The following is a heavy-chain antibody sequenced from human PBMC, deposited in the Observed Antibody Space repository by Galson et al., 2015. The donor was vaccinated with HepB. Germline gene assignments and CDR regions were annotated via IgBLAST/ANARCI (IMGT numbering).Heavy chain of an antibody. J-gene: IGHJ4*02. Sequence: SLRLSCAVSGFSFSDHYIDWVRQAPGKGLEWVGRSRNKPKGYSTAYAASVKGRFTVSRDDSKHSVFLQMNSLRSEDTAVYYCARSEVTTVVTDFDSWGQGTLVTVSS. D-gene: IGHD4-23*01. CDR3: ARSEVTTVVTDFDS. V-gene: IGHV3-72*01. CDR2: SRNKPKGYST. CDR1: GFSFSDHY.